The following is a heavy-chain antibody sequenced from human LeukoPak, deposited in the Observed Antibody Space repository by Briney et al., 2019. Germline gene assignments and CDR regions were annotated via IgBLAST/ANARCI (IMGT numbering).Heavy chain of an antibody. D-gene: IGHD5-18*01. Sequence: PAGSLRRSCAGSGFTFDDYAMHWVRQAPGKDLKWFSGISWNSGSIAYADSVKGRFTISRDNAKNSLYLQMNSLRAEDTALYYCAKGKSSYLSRYGPDYWGQGTLVTVSS. CDR1: GFTFDDYA. CDR2: ISWNSGSI. V-gene: IGHV3-9*01. J-gene: IGHJ4*02. CDR3: AKGKSSYLSRYGPDY.